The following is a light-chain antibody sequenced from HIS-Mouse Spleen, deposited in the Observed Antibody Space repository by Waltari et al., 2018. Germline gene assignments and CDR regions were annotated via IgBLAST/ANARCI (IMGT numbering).Light chain of an antibody. CDR1: SSDVVSYHR. CDR3: SLYTSSSTLV. CDR2: EVS. V-gene: IGLV2-18*01. J-gene: IGLJ2*01. Sequence: QSALTQPPSVSGSPGKSVTISCTGTSSDVVSYHRFSWYQQPPGTAPKLMIYEVSNRPSGVPDRFSGSKSGNTASLTISGLQAEDEADYYCSLYTSSSTLVFGGGTKLTVL.